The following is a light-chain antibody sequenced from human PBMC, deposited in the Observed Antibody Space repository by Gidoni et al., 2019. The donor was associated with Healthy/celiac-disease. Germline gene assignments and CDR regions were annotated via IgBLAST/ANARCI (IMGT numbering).Light chain of an antibody. Sequence: EIVLTQSPATLSLSPGERATLSCRASQRVSSYLAWYQQQPGQAPRLLIYDASNRATGIPARFSGSGSGTDFTLTISSLEPEDFAVYYCQQRSNSFTFGPGTKVDIK. CDR3: QQRSNSFT. CDR2: DAS. V-gene: IGKV3-11*01. CDR1: QRVSSY. J-gene: IGKJ3*01.